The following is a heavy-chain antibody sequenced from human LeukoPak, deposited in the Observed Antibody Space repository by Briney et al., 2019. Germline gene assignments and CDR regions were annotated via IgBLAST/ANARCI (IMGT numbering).Heavy chain of an antibody. J-gene: IGHJ3*02. CDR1: GGSISSYY. D-gene: IGHD1-26*01. CDR3: ARLRGALVAFDI. Sequence: PSETLSLTCTVSGGSISSYYWSWIRQPPGKGLEWIGYIYYSGSTKYNPSLKSRVTISVDTSKNQFSLKLSSVTAADTAVYYCARLRGALVAFDIWGQGTMVTVSS. V-gene: IGHV4-59*08. CDR2: IYYSGST.